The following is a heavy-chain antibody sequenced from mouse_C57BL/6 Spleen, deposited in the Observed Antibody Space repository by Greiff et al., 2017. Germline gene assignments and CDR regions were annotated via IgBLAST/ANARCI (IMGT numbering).Heavy chain of an antibody. J-gene: IGHJ3*01. CDR1: GYAFTNYL. D-gene: IGHD1-1*01. Sequence: QVQLQQSGAELVRPGTSVKVSCKASGYAFTNYLIEWVKQRPGQGLEWIGVINPGRGGNNYNEKFKGKATLTADKSSSTAYMQLSSLTSEDSAVYFCAREGTVVSRGFAYWGQGTLVTVSA. V-gene: IGHV1-54*01. CDR2: INPGRGGN. CDR3: AREGTVVSRGFAY.